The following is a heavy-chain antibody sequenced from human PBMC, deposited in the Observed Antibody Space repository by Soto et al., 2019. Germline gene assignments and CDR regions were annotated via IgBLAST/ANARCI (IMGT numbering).Heavy chain of an antibody. CDR2: ISGNGDST. CDR3: AKRTVGWYFDL. Sequence: EVQLLESGGGSVQPGGSLRLSCAASGFTFSSYAMGWVRQAPGKGLEWVSAISGNGDSTYYADSVKGRFTISRDNSKNTQYLQMNSLRAEDTAVYYCAKRTVGWYFDLWGRGTLVTVSS. J-gene: IGHJ2*01. V-gene: IGHV3-23*01. CDR1: GFTFSSYA. D-gene: IGHD4-17*01.